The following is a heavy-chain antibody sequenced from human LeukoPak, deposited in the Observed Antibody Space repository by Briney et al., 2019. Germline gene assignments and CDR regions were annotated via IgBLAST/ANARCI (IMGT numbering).Heavy chain of an antibody. CDR1: GGSISSYY. CDR3: ARRGGTMEHFDY. D-gene: IGHD3-10*01. V-gene: IGHV4-59*01. J-gene: IGHJ4*02. CDR2: IYYSGST. Sequence: SETLSLTCTVSGGSISSYYWSWIRQPPGKGLEWIGYIYYSGSTNYNPSLKGRVTISVDTSKNQFSLKLSSVTAADTAVYYCARRGGTMEHFDYWGQGTLVTVSS.